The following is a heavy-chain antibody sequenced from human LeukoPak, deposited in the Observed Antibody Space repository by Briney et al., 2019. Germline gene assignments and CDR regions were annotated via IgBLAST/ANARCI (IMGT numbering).Heavy chain of an antibody. V-gene: IGHV1-2*02. CDR1: GYTFTGYY. CDR3: ARETPTRQDAFDI. Sequence: ASVKVSCKASGYTFTGYYMHWVRQAPGQGLEWMGWINPNSGGTNYAQKFQGRVTMTRDTSISTAYMELSRLRSDDTAVYYCARETPTRQDAFDIWGQGTMVTVSS. J-gene: IGHJ3*02. CDR2: INPNSGGT.